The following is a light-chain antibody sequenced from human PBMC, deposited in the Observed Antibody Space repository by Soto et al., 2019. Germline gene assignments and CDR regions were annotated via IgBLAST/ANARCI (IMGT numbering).Light chain of an antibody. Sequence: ERVMTQSPATLSVSPGERATLSCRASESVRTNLAWYQQRPGQSPRLLIYGASTRASGVPARFSGSGSGTGFTLTISSLQSEDFAVYYCQQYNSWPPSITFGQGTRLEIK. CDR1: ESVRTN. CDR2: GAS. J-gene: IGKJ5*01. V-gene: IGKV3-15*01. CDR3: QQYNSWPPSIT.